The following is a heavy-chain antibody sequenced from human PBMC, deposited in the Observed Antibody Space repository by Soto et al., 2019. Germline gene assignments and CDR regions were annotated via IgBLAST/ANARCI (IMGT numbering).Heavy chain of an antibody. CDR2: ISNDGSNK. J-gene: IGHJ4*02. CDR1: GFSFSTYG. Sequence: QVHLVESGGGVVQPGRSLRLSCAASGFSFSTYGMHWVRQAPGKGLEWVAFISNDGSNKYYAESVKGRFTITRDNSKTTLYLQMNSLRAEDTAVYYCAKGFRNYWAFDYWGQGTLVTVS. D-gene: IGHD1-7*01. CDR3: AKGFRNYWAFDY. V-gene: IGHV3-30*18.